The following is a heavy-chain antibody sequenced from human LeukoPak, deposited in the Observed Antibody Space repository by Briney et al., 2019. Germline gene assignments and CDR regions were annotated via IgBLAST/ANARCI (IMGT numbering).Heavy chain of an antibody. Sequence: GSLRLSCAASGFTFSSYAMHWVRQAPGKGLEWGAVISYDGSNKYYADSVMGRFTISRDNSKNTLYLQMNSLRAEDTAVYYCARDRESSGPYGMDVWGQGTTVTVSS. CDR3: ARDRESSGPYGMDV. CDR2: ISYDGSNK. J-gene: IGHJ6*02. D-gene: IGHD3-22*01. V-gene: IGHV3-30-3*01. CDR1: GFTFSSYA.